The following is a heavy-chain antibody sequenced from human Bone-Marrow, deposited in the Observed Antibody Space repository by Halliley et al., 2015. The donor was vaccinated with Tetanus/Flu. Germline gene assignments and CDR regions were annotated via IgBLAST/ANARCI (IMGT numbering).Heavy chain of an antibody. J-gene: IGHJ4*02. Sequence: SLRLSCSASGFIFSDSAMHWVRQAPGKGLQHISGISGDGYSTFYADSVKGRFTVSRDISRSTLYLQMTSLRAEDTAVYYCVKGSLGGVVSTNYFDSRGQGTLVPVSS. CDR2: ISGDGYST. CDR1: GFIFSDSA. V-gene: IGHV3-64D*08. CDR3: VKGSLGGVVSTNYFDS. D-gene: IGHD3-3*01.